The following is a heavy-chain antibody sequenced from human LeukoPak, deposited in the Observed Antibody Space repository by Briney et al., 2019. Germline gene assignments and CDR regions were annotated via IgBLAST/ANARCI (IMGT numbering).Heavy chain of an antibody. CDR2: ISSSSSYT. CDR3: ARDVVVPAAMRGYYYYYGMDV. J-gene: IGHJ6*02. CDR1: GFTFSDCY. V-gene: IGHV3-11*05. Sequence: PGGSLRLSCAASGFTFSDCYMSWIRQAPGKGLEWVSYISSSSSYTNYADSVKGRFTISRDNAKNSLYLQMNSLRAEDTAVYYCARDVVVPAAMRGYYYYYGMDVWGQGTTVTVSS. D-gene: IGHD2-2*01.